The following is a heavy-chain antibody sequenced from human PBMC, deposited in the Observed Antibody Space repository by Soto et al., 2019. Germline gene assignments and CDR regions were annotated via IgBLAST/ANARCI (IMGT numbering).Heavy chain of an antibody. D-gene: IGHD6-13*01. CDR1: GFTFSDYA. CDR3: AKAFGSNWLLDY. V-gene: IGHV3-23*01. J-gene: IGHJ4*02. CDR2: MSGRGGSV. Sequence: EVQLLESGGGLVQPGGSLRLSCAGSGFTFSDYAISWVRQAPGKGLEWVSAMSGRGGSVYYADSVKGRFTISRDNSKHTVYLQMSSLRGEDTAIYYCAKAFGSNWLLDYWGRGTLVTVSS.